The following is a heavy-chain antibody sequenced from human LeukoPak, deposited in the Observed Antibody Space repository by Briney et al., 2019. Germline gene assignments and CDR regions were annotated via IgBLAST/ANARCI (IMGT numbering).Heavy chain of an antibody. V-gene: IGHV3-33*08. CDR3: ARDLIWGTMIVVVTHAFDI. CDR2: IKQDGSNK. CDR1: GFTFSSYS. J-gene: IGHJ3*02. Sequence: GGSLRLSCAASGFTFSSYSMNWVRQAPGKGLEWVANIKQDGSNKYYADSVKGRFTISRDNSKNTLYLQMNSLRAEDTAVYYCARDLIWGTMIVVVTHAFDIWGQGTMVTVSS. D-gene: IGHD3-22*01.